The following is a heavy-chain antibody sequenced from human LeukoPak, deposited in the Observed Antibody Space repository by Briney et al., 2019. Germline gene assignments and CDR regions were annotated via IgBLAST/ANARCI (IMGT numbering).Heavy chain of an antibody. D-gene: IGHD3-10*01. Sequence: GGSLRLSCAASGFTFSSYAMHWVRQAPGKGLEWVAVISYDGSNKYYADSVKGRFTISRDNSKNTLYLQMNSLRAEDTAVYYCAREEVRGVLGYWGQGTLVTVSS. V-gene: IGHV3-30-3*01. CDR2: ISYDGSNK. CDR3: AREEVRGVLGY. J-gene: IGHJ4*02. CDR1: GFTFSSYA.